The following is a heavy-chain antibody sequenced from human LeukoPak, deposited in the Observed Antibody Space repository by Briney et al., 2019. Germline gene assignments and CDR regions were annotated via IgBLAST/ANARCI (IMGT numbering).Heavy chain of an antibody. CDR3: AREPNIVVIPAATYNWCDP. CDR2: TYYRSKWYN. Sequence: PSQTLSLTCAISGDSVSSNSSAWNWIRQSPSRGLEWMGRTYYRSKWYNDYAVSMKSSITINQATSKNQFSLQLNSVTPEDTAVYYSAREPNIVVIPAATYNWCDPWGQGTLVTVSS. CDR1: GDSVSSNSSA. V-gene: IGHV6-1*03. J-gene: IGHJ5*02. D-gene: IGHD2-2*01.